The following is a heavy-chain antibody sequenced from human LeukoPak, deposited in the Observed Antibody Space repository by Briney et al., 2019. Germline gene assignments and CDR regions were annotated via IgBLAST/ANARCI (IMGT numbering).Heavy chain of an antibody. CDR2: ISGSGGST. J-gene: IGHJ4*02. CDR3: AKDRRGGPIAVAGPFDY. V-gene: IGHV3-23*01. D-gene: IGHD6-19*01. Sequence: HPGGSLRLSCAASRFTFSTYGMSWVRQAPGKGLEWVSSISGSGGSTNYADSVKGRFTISRDNSKNTLYLQMNSLRAEDTAVYYCAKDRRGGPIAVAGPFDYWGQGTLVTVSS. CDR1: RFTFSTYG.